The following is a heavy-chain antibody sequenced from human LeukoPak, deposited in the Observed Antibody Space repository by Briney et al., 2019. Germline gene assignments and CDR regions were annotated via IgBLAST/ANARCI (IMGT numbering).Heavy chain of an antibody. Sequence: SETLSLTCAVYGGSFSGYYWSWIRQPPGKGLEWIGEINHSGSTNYNPSLKSRVTISVDTSKNQFSLKLGSVTAADTAVYYCARGRITIFGVVINNWFDPWGQGTLVTVSS. V-gene: IGHV4-34*01. D-gene: IGHD3-3*01. J-gene: IGHJ5*02. CDR2: INHSGST. CDR1: GGSFSGYY. CDR3: ARGRITIFGVVINNWFDP.